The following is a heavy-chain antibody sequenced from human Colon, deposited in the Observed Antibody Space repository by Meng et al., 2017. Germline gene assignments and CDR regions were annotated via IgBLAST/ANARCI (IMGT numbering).Heavy chain of an antibody. Sequence: QVRVQGSGPGLVRPSETLSLICSVSGGSVSSAGYQWSWIRQPPGKGLEWIGYASTNYNPSLKSRVTISVDTSKNQFSLRLTSVTAADTAVYYCARDHMGSLDYWGQGILVTVSS. CDR2: AST. CDR3: ARDHMGSLDY. D-gene: IGHD1-26*01. J-gene: IGHJ4*02. V-gene: IGHV4-61*08. CDR1: GGSVSSAGYQ.